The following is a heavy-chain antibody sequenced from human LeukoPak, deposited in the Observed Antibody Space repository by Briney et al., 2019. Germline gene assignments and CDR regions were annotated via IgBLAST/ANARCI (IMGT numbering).Heavy chain of an antibody. Sequence: SETLSLTCTVSGYSISSDYYWGWIRPPPGKGLEWIGSIYNSGSTYYNPSLKSRVTISVDTSKNQFSLKLSSVTAADTAVYYCARDRYRSGWYDFDYWGQGTLVTVSS. J-gene: IGHJ4*02. CDR2: IYNSGST. V-gene: IGHV4-38-2*02. CDR3: ARDRYRSGWYDFDY. D-gene: IGHD6-19*01. CDR1: GYSISSDYY.